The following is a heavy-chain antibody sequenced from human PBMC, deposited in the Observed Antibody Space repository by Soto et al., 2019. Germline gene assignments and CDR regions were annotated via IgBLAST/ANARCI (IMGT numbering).Heavy chain of an antibody. CDR2: ISSHGDST. D-gene: IGHD5-12*01. Sequence: EVQLVESGGGLVQPGGSLRLSCAASGFTFSNYAMHWVRQAPGKGLEYVSAISSHGDSTYYANSVKGRFTISRDNSKNTLYLQMGSLRTEDMAVYYCARRDGYNSDYWGQGTLVTVPS. CDR1: GFTFSNYA. CDR3: ARRDGYNSDY. J-gene: IGHJ4*02. V-gene: IGHV3-64*01.